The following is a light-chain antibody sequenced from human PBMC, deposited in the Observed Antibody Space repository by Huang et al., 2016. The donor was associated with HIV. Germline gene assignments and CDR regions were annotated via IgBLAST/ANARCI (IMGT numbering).Light chain of an antibody. J-gene: IGKJ1*01. CDR1: QSISADY. CDR3: QQYAGSPWT. V-gene: IGKV3-20*01. CDR2: AAS. Sequence: EIVLTQSPGTLSWFPGERATLSCRASQSISADYLAWYQQKPGQAPRLLIYAASSSATGIPDRFSGSGSGTDFTLTIYRLEPEDFAVYFCQQYAGSPWTFGQGTKVEIK.